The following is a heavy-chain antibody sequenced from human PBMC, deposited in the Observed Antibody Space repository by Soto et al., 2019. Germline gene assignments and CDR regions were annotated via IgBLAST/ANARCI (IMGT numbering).Heavy chain of an antibody. CDR2: ISSSGSTI. CDR1: GFTFSDYY. CDR3: ARALYPLLWFGELSPTFDP. Sequence: QVQLVESGGGLVKPGGSLRLSCAASGFTFSDYYMSWIRQAPGKGLEWVSYISSSGSTIYYADSVKGRFTISRDNAKNXLSXQMNSLRAEDTAVYYCARALYPLLWFGELSPTFDPWGQGTLVTVSS. D-gene: IGHD3-10*01. V-gene: IGHV3-11*01. J-gene: IGHJ5*02.